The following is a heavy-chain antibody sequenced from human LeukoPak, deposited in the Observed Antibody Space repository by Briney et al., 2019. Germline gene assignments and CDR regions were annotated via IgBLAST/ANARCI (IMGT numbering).Heavy chain of an antibody. D-gene: IGHD3/OR15-3a*01. CDR2: INHSENT. CDR1: GGSFSGYY. V-gene: IGHV4-34*01. CDR3: ARHLRWRTSFSPFDY. Sequence: SETLSLTCAVYGGSFSGYYWSWIRQPLGKGLEWIGEINHSENTDYNPSLKRRVTISADTSKKQLSLKLSSVTAADTAVYYCARHLRWRTSFSPFDYWGQGTLVTVSS. J-gene: IGHJ4*02.